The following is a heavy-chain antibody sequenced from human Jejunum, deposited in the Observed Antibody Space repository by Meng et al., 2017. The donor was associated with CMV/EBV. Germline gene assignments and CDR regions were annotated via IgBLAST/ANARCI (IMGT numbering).Heavy chain of an antibody. CDR2: VSGGGGTT. D-gene: IGHD2-8*01. CDR1: TFSTYA. J-gene: IGHJ6*01. Sequence: TFSTYAMGWVRPAPGKGLVWVSSVSGGGGTTYFADSVKGRFAISRDNSKNTLFLQMSSLRAEDTAVYYCAKYAKGVRSGNIYAMDVWGQGTTVTVSS. V-gene: IGHV3-23*01. CDR3: AKYAKGVRSGNIYAMDV.